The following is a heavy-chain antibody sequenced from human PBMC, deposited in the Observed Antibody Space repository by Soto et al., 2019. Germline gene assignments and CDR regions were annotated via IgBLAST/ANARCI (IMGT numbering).Heavy chain of an antibody. CDR2: ISYDGSNK. J-gene: IGHJ4*02. CDR3: AKQGIVARRGLDY. V-gene: IGHV3-30*18. D-gene: IGHD6-6*01. Sequence: GGSLRLSCAASGFTFSSYGMHWVRQAPGKGLEWVAVISYDGSNKYYADSVKGRFTISRDNSKNTLYLQMNSLRAEDTAVYYCAKQGIVARRGLDYWGQGTLVTVSS. CDR1: GFTFSSYG.